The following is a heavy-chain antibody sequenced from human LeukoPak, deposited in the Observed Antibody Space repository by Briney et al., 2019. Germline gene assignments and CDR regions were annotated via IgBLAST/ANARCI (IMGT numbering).Heavy chain of an antibody. CDR2: IKRDGSEK. V-gene: IGHV3-7*01. CDR1: GFAFSTYW. Sequence: GGSLRLSCAAPGFAFSTYWMNWLRQGRGKGLEWVANIKRDGSEKNYLDSVKGGFTISRDKDKNLLYLQMNRLRGGDTAVYYCAKPITITGATDGSYICGQGAKVIVS. D-gene: IGHD5-12*01. CDR3: AKPITITGATDGSYI. J-gene: IGHJ3*02.